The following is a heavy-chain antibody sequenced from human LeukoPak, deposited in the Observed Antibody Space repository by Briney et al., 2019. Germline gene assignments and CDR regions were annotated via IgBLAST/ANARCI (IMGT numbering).Heavy chain of an antibody. V-gene: IGHV3-7*01. D-gene: IGHD6-13*01. CDR2: INQDGSER. CDR3: ARDAIAAAVDFDY. Sequence: PGGSLRLSCAASGFTFSSYWMNWVRLAPGKGLEWVANINQDGSERYYVDSVKGRFTISRDNAKNSLYLQMNSLRAEDTSMCYCARDAIAAAVDFDYWGQGTLVTVSS. CDR1: GFTFSSYW. J-gene: IGHJ4*02.